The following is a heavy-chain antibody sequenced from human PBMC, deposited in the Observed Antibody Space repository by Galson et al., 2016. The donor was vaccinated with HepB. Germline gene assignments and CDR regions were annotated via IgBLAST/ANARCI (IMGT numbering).Heavy chain of an antibody. CDR1: GGTFSSYV. CDR2: ITPMFGTV. D-gene: IGHD3-10*01. V-gene: IGHV1-69*01. J-gene: IGHJ5*02. Sequence: SCKASGGTFSSYVFSWVRQAPGQGLEWMGGITPMFGTVIYAQKFHGRVTIAADESTRTVYMEVSSLTSHDTAVYYCARASGGLFDPWGQGTLVTVSS. CDR3: ARASGGLFDP.